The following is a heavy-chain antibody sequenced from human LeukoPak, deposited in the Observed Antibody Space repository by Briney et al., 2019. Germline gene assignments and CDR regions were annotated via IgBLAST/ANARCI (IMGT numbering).Heavy chain of an antibody. CDR1: GXSISSSGYY. J-gene: IGHJ4*02. V-gene: IGHV4-39*01. Sequence: SETLSLTCKDSGXSISSSGYYWGWIRLPPGKGLEWMGSIYYTGRTYYSPSLKSRLTISVDTSKNQYSLKLSSVTAADTAVYYCAVDRGSPRVVYWGQGTLVTVSS. CDR3: AVDRGSPRVVY. CDR2: IYYTGRT. D-gene: IGHD1-26*01.